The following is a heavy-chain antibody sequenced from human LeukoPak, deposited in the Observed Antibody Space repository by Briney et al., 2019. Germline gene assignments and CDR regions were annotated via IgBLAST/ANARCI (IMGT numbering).Heavy chain of an antibody. D-gene: IGHD1-26*01. CDR3: ARGYSGSFVY. V-gene: IGHV4-34*01. J-gene: IGHJ4*02. CDR2: INHSGST. Sequence: LEWIGEINHSGSTNYNPSLKSRVTISVDTSKNQFSLKLSSVTAADTAVYYCARGYSGSFVYWGQGTLVTVSS.